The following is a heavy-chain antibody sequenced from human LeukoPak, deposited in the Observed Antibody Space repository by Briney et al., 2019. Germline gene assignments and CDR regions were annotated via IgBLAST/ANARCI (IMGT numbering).Heavy chain of an antibody. V-gene: IGHV4-39*07. CDR2: INYDGIT. Sequence: SETLSLTCIVAGGSITSSTYYWGWIRQAPGKGLEWIGIINYDGITYYNPSLKSRVTVSVDTSKNQFSLTMTSVTAADTAVYYCASQYCTGGTCHADYWGQGTLVTVSS. D-gene: IGHD2-15*01. CDR1: GGSITSSTYY. CDR3: ASQYCTGGTCHADY. J-gene: IGHJ4*02.